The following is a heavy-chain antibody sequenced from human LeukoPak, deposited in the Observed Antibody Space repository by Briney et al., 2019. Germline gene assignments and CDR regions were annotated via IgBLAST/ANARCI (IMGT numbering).Heavy chain of an antibody. Sequence: GGSLRLSCAASGFTVSSNYMSWVRQAPGKGLERVSVIYSGGSTYYADSVKGRFTISRDNSRDTLYLQMNSLRAEDTAVYYCAKGKYSSGGVPDYWGQGTLVTVSS. CDR3: AKGKYSSGGVPDY. V-gene: IGHV3-53*01. D-gene: IGHD6-19*01. CDR1: GFTVSSNY. CDR2: IYSGGST. J-gene: IGHJ4*02.